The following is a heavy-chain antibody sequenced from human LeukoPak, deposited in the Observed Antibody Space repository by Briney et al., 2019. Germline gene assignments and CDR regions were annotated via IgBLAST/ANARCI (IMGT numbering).Heavy chain of an antibody. CDR1: GFTFSSYA. J-gene: IGHJ4*02. V-gene: IGHV3-23*01. Sequence: GGSLRLSCAASGFTFSSYAMSWVRQAPGKGLEWVSAISGSGGSTYYADSVKGRFTISRDNSKNTLYLQMNSLRAEDTAVYYCAKDLPPYYYDSSGSGVDYWGQGTPVTVSS. D-gene: IGHD3-22*01. CDR2: ISGSGGST. CDR3: AKDLPPYYYDSSGSGVDY.